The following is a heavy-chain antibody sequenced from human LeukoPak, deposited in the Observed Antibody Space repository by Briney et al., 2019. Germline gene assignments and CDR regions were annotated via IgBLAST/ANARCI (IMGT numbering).Heavy chain of an antibody. J-gene: IGHJ4*02. V-gene: IGHV4-38-2*02. Sequence: QVQLQESGPGLVKPSETLSLTCTVSGYSISSAYYWGWIRQPPGKGLEWIGSIYHSGTTYYNPSLKSRVTISVDTSKNQFSLKLSSVTAADTAMYYCARGLMVRGVNTFDYWGQGTLVTVSS. CDR2: IYHSGTT. CDR3: ARGLMVRGVNTFDY. CDR1: GYSISSAYY. D-gene: IGHD3-10*01.